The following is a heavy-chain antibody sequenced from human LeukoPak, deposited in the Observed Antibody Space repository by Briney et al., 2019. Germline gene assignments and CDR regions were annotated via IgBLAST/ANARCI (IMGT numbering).Heavy chain of an antibody. CDR1: GYTFTGYY. CDR2: INPNRGGT. Sequence: ASVKVTCKASGYTFTGYYMHWVRQAPGQGLEWMGWINPNRGGTNYAQKFQGRVTMTRDTSIRTAHMELSRLRSDDTAVYYCASEVYYDIFTGPSRVYWGQGTLVTVSS. D-gene: IGHD3-9*01. V-gene: IGHV1-2*02. J-gene: IGHJ4*02. CDR3: ASEVYYDIFTGPSRVY.